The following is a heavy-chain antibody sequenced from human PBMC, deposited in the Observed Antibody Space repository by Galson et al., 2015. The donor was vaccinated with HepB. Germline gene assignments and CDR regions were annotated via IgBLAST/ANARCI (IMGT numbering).Heavy chain of an antibody. CDR1: RVTFGGTA. CDR2: RRSKANNYTA. Sequence: AMILACAGARVTFGGTASHWGGQASLEGPERTGRRRSKANNYTAVYGPSLKGRFIVSRDDSKNMAYLHMMRLKTDDTAVYYCVRSGDLSGYSSRWGQGTLVIVSS. D-gene: IGHD6-13*01. V-gene: IGHV3-73*01. CDR3: VRSGDLSGYSSR. J-gene: IGHJ4*02.